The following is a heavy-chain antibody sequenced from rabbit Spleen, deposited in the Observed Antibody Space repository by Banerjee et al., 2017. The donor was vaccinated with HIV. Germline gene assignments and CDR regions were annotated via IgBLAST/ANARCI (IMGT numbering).Heavy chain of an antibody. V-gene: IGHV1S40*01. CDR3: ARDLVGVIGWNFNL. CDR2: IDTGKP. J-gene: IGHJ4*01. CDR1: GVSFSFSSY. D-gene: IGHD1-1*01. Sequence: QSLEESGGDLVKPGASLTLTCTASGVSFSFSSYMCWVRQAPGKGLEWIACIDTGKPVYATWAKGRFTISRTSSTTVTLQMTSLTAADTATYLCARDLVGVIGWNFNLWGPGTLVTVS.